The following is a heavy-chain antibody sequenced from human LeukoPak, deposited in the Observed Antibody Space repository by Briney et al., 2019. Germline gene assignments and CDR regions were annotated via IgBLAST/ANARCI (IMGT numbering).Heavy chain of an antibody. CDR2: ISSSSSTI. D-gene: IGHD3-22*01. V-gene: IGHV3-48*01. CDR1: GFTFSSYS. J-gene: IGHJ4*02. CDR3: ARDRSTMIDKTNDY. Sequence: PGGSLRLSCAASGFTFSSYSMNWVRQAPGKGLEWVSYISSSSSTIYYADSVKGRFTISRDNAKNSLYLQMNSLRAEDTAVYYCARDRSTMIDKTNDYWGQGTLVTVSS.